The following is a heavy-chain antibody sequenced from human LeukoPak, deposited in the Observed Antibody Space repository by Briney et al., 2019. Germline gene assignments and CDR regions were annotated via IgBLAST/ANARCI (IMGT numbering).Heavy chain of an antibody. Sequence: GGSLRLSCAASGFTFSSYWMHWVRQAPGKGLVWVSGINSDGSYTYSVDSVKGRFTISRDNAKNTLYLQMNSLRAEDTAVYYCARRSRDWYGIDYWGQGTLVTVSS. D-gene: IGHD6-19*01. CDR1: GFTFSSYW. CDR3: ARRSRDWYGIDY. V-gene: IGHV3-74*01. CDR2: INSDGSYT. J-gene: IGHJ4*02.